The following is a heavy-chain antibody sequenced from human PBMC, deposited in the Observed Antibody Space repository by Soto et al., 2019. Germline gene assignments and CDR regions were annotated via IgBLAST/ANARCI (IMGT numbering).Heavy chain of an antibody. CDR3: ARAKRRSFFDY. CDR1: GGSISSGGYY. CDR2: IYNSGST. Sequence: QVQLQESGPGLVKPSQTLSLTCTVSGGSISSGGYYWSWIRQRPGKGLEWIGYIYNSGSTHYSSSLKSRLNISGYTSKNQFSLKLSPVTAADSAAYYCARAKRRSFFDYWGQGTLVTVSS. J-gene: IGHJ4*02. D-gene: IGHD3-10*01. V-gene: IGHV4-31*03.